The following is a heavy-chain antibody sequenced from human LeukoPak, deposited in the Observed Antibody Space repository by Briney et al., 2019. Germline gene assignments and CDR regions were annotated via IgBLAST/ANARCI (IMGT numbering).Heavy chain of an antibody. Sequence: PGGSLRLSCAASGFTFSSYWMSWVRQAPGKGLEWVANIKTDGSDKNYVGSVKGRFTISRDNAKNSLYLQMNSLRAEDTAVYFCARCRGYDFFGHDAFDIWGQGTMVTVSS. CDR2: IKTDGSDK. V-gene: IGHV3-7*01. D-gene: IGHD5-18*01. CDR1: GFTFSSYW. J-gene: IGHJ3*02. CDR3: ARCRGYDFFGHDAFDI.